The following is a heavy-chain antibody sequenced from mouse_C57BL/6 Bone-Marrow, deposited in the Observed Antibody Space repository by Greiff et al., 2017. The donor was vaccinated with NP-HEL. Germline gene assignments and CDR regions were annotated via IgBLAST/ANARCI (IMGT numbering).Heavy chain of an antibody. D-gene: IGHD3-2*02. J-gene: IGHJ3*01. CDR2: INPSSGYT. V-gene: IGHV1-7*01. Sequence: QVQLKESGAELVKPGASVKLSCKASGYTFTSYWMHWVHQRPGQGLEWIGYINPSSGYTKYNQKFKDKATLTADKSTSTAYMQLSSLTYEDSAVYYCARSGYGPWFAYWGQGTLVTVSA. CDR3: ARSGYGPWFAY. CDR1: GYTFTSYW.